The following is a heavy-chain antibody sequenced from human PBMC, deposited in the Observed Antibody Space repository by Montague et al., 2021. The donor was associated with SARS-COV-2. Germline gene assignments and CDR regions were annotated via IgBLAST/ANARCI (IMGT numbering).Heavy chain of an antibody. D-gene: IGHD4-17*01. CDR1: GDSVSSNSAA. CDR2: TYYRSKWYN. CDR3: ARQPLGYGFVYYYYGMDV. J-gene: IGHJ6*02. V-gene: IGHV6-1*01. Sequence: CAISGDSVSSNSAAWNWIRQPPSRGLEWLGRTYYRSKWYNDYAVSVKSRITINPDTSKNQFSLQLNSVTPEDTAVYYCARQPLGYGFVYYYYGMDVWGQGTTVTVSS.